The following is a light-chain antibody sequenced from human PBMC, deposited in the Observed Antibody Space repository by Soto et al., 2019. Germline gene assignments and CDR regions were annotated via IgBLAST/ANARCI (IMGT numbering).Light chain of an antibody. CDR1: SNDVGSYDL. J-gene: IGLJ3*02. CDR3: SSYAYSSTLV. Sequence: QSVLTQPASVSGSPGQSITISCTGTSNDVGSYDLVSWYQQHPDKPPRLIIYEVSQRPSGVSDRFSGSKSGNTASLTISGLQADDEADYYCSSYAYSSTLVFGGGTKVTVL. V-gene: IGLV2-23*02. CDR2: EVS.